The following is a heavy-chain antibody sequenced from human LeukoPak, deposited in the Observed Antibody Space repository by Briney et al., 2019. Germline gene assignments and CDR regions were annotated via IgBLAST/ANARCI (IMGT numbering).Heavy chain of an antibody. V-gene: IGHV3-21*01. J-gene: IGHJ4*02. CDR2: ISGSSIYI. D-gene: IGHD6-19*01. Sequence: GGSLRLSCAASGFTFNMYTLNWVRQAPGKKLEWVSSISGSSIYIYYADSVKGRFTISRDNAKNSLYLQMDSLRADDTAVYYCARDLSSSGWYPASDYWGQGTLVTVSS. CDR3: ARDLSSSGWYPASDY. CDR1: GFTFNMYT.